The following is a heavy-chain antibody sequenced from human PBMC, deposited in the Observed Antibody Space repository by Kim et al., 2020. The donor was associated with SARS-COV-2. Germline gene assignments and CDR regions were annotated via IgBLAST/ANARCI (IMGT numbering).Heavy chain of an antibody. CDR3: ARDPGGGWYGCDV. V-gene: IGHV4-59*13. Sequence: SETLSLTCTVSGGSISSYYWSWIRQPPGKGLEWIGYIYYSGSTNYNPSLKSRVTISVDTSKNQFSLKLSSVTAADTAVYYCARDPGGGWYGCDVWGQGTT. D-gene: IGHD6-19*01. CDR1: GGSISSYY. J-gene: IGHJ6*02. CDR2: IYYSGST.